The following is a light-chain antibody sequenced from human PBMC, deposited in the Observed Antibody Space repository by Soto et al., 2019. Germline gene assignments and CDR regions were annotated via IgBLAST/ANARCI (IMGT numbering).Light chain of an antibody. CDR1: QSIRTW. CDR2: KAS. Sequence: DIQMTQSPSTLSASVGDRVTITCRASQSIRTWLAWYQQKPGRAPKLLLSKASSLESGVPSRFSGSGSGTEFTLTISSLQPDDFATYYCQQYHRYSEWTFGQGTRVEIK. V-gene: IGKV1-5*03. CDR3: QQYHRYSEWT. J-gene: IGKJ1*01.